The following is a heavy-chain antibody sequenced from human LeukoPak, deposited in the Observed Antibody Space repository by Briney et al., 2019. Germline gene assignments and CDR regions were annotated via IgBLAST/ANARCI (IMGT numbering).Heavy chain of an antibody. V-gene: IGHV4-59*01. CDR3: ARVWYTDHYGMDV. CDR2: IYYSGST. D-gene: IGHD1-14*01. CDR1: GGSISSYY. J-gene: IGHJ6*02. Sequence: SETLSLTCTVSGGSISSYYWSWLRQPPGKGLEWIGYIYYSGSTNYNPSLKSRVTISVDTSKNQFSLKLSSVTAADTAEYYCARVWYTDHYGMDVWGQGTTVTVSS.